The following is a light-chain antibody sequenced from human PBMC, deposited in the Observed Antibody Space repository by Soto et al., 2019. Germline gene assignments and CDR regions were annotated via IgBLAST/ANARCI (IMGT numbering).Light chain of an antibody. Sequence: QSALTQPASVSGSPGQSITISCTGTSSDVGPYNSVSWYQQHPGKAPKLMISEVSNRPSGVSNRFSGSKSGNTASLTISGLQAEDEADYYCSSYTSNSTRVFGSGTKLTVL. CDR3: SSYTSNSTRV. CDR1: SSDVGPYNS. V-gene: IGLV2-14*01. J-gene: IGLJ1*01. CDR2: EVS.